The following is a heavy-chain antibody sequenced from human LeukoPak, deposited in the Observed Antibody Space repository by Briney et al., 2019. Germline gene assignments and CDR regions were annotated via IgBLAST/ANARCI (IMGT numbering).Heavy chain of an antibody. Sequence: SETLSLTCTVSGDSISRSSYYWGWIRQPPGKGLEWIGNIYYSGSTYYNPSLKSRVTISVDTSKNQFSLKLSSVTAADTAVYHCARGYSSSWYYNWFDPWGQGTLVTVSS. V-gene: IGHV4-39*07. CDR3: ARGYSSSWYYNWFDP. J-gene: IGHJ5*02. CDR1: GDSISRSSYY. D-gene: IGHD6-13*01. CDR2: IYYSGST.